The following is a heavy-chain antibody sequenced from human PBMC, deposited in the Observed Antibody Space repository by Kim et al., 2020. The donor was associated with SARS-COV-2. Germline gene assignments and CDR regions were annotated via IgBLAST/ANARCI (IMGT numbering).Heavy chain of an antibody. CDR2: ISGSGGVT. D-gene: IGHD2-15*01. Sequence: GGSLRLSCTASGFTFTTYTMSWVRQAPGKGLEWVSVISGSGGVTYYADSVKGRFTISRDNSRNTLYLQMSSLRAEDTAVYNCAKAGFRSWFDSWGQGTL. J-gene: IGHJ5*01. CDR3: AKAGFRSWFDS. V-gene: IGHV3-23*01. CDR1: GFTFTTYT.